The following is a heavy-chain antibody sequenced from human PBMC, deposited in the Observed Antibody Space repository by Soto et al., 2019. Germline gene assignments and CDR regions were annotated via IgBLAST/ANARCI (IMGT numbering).Heavy chain of an antibody. CDR3: VKEANPFINTLVVLIIDY. CDR1: GLTFSSYA. CDR2: ISSNGGST. D-gene: IGHD3-22*01. Sequence: GGSLRLSCSAYGLTFSSYAMHWVRQAPGKGLEYVSAISSNGGSTYYADSVKGRFTISRDNSKNTLYLQMSSLRAEDTAVYYCVKEANPFINTLVVLIIDYSGQAPQVTLSS. V-gene: IGHV3-64D*06. J-gene: IGHJ4*02.